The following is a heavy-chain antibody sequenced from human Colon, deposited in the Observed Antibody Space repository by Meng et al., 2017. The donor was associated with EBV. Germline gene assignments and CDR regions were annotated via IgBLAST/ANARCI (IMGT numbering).Heavy chain of an antibody. CDR3: ARVGQWLPIDY. D-gene: IGHD6-19*01. J-gene: IGHJ4*02. Sequence: VELQEAGQGMVTPSGPMYLPCSVSGGSISSSNWWSWVRQPPGKGLEWTREIYHSDSTNYNPSLKSRVTISVDKSKNQFSLNLSSVTAADTAVYYCARVGQWLPIDYWGQGTLVTVSS. CDR1: GGSISSSNW. V-gene: IGHV4-4*02. CDR2: IYHSDST.